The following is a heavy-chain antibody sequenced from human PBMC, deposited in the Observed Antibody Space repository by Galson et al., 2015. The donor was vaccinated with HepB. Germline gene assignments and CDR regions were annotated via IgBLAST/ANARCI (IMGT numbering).Heavy chain of an antibody. CDR3: ARETGFYPDY. D-gene: IGHD3-9*01. Sequence: SLRLSCAASGFTFSIYSMNWVRQAPGKGLEWVSYISSSSSGRYYADSVKGRFTISRDNAKNSLYLQMDSLGDEGTAVYYCARETGFYPDYWGQGTLVTVSS. CDR1: GFTFSIYS. J-gene: IGHJ4*02. V-gene: IGHV3-48*02. CDR2: ISSSSSGR.